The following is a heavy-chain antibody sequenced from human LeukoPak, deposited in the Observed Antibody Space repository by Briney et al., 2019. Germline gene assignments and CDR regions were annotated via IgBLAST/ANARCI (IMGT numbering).Heavy chain of an antibody. CDR2: IYYTGNT. CDR3: ARYGQLWPRVYFDC. V-gene: IGHV4-39*07. Sequence: SETLSLTCTVSGGSISSTDDYWGWIRQPPGKGLEWIGSIYYTGNTYRNPSLKSRVSISIDTSKNQFSLKLSSVTAADTAVYYCARYGQLWPRVYFDCWGQGTLVTVSS. CDR1: GGSISSTDDY. D-gene: IGHD1-1*01. J-gene: IGHJ4*02.